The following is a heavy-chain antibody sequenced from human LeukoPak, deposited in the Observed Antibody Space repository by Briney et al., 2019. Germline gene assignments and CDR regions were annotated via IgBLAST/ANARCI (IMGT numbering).Heavy chain of an antibody. Sequence: GASVKVSCKASGYTFTSYYMHWVRQAPGQGLEWMGIINPSGGSTSYAQKFQGRVTMTRDMSTSTVYMELSSLRSEATAVYYCAREKVGAPGGRYYYMDVWGKGTTVTVSS. CDR2: INPSGGST. CDR3: AREKVGAPGGRYYYMDV. J-gene: IGHJ6*03. D-gene: IGHD1-26*01. V-gene: IGHV1-46*01. CDR1: GYTFTSYY.